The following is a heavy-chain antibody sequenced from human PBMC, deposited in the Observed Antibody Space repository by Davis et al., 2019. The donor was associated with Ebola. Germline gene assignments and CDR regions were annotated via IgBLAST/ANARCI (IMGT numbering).Heavy chain of an antibody. J-gene: IGHJ4*02. CDR3: ARWDIVVVPAAKGY. Sequence: PSETLSLTCTVSGGSISSSSYYWGWIRQPPGKGLEWIGSIYYSGSTNYNPSLKSRVTISVDTSKNQFSLKLSSVTAADTAVYYCARWDIVVVPAAKGYWGQGTLVTVSS. D-gene: IGHD2-2*01. CDR1: GGSISSSSYY. CDR2: IYYSGST. V-gene: IGHV4-39*07.